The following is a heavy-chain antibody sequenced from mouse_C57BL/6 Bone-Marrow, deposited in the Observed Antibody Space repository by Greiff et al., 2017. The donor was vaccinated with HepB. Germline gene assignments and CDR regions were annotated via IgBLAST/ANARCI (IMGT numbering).Heavy chain of an antibody. CDR2: IDPETGGT. J-gene: IGHJ3*01. CDR1: GYTFTDYE. CDR3: TRDDRAWFAY. D-gene: IGHD2-12*01. Sequence: QVQLQQSGAELVRPGASVTLSCKASGYTFTDYEMHWVKQTPVHGLEWIGAIDPETGGTAYNQKFKGKAILTADKSSSTAYMELRSLTSEVSAVYYCTRDDRAWFAYWGQGTLVTVST. V-gene: IGHV1-15*01.